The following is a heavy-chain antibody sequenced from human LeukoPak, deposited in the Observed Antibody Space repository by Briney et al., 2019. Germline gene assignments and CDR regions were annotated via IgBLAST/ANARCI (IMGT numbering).Heavy chain of an antibody. J-gene: IGHJ6*03. CDR2: ISSSGSTI. CDR1: GFTFSSYE. CDR3: ARDDYDRQRSGGSYYYYYMDV. D-gene: IGHD3-3*01. V-gene: IGHV3-48*03. Sequence: GGSLRLSCAASGFTFSSYEMNWVRQAPGKGLEWVSYISSSGSTIYYADSVKGRFTISRDNAKNSLYLQMNSLRAEDTAVYYCARDDYDRQRSGGSYYYYYMDVWGKGTTVTVSS.